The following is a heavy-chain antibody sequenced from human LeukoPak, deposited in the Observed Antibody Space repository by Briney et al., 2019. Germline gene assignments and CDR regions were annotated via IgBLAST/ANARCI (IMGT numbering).Heavy chain of an antibody. J-gene: IGHJ4*02. CDR2: ISYDGSNK. CDR1: GFTFSLYG. Sequence: GGSLRLSCAASGFTFSLYGMHWARQAPGKGLDWVALISYDGSNKYYADSVKGRFTVSRDNAKNTLYLQMNSLRAEDTAVYYCARSDYFDYWGQGALVTVSS. CDR3: ARSDYFDY. V-gene: IGHV3-30*03.